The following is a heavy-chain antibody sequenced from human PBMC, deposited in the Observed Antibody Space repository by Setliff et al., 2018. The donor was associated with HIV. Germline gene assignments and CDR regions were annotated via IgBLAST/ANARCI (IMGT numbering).Heavy chain of an antibody. V-gene: IGHV3-21*05. J-gene: IGHJ4*02. CDR3: AKNFYSSPWSPLDY. Sequence: GGSLRLSCAASGFTLSSYYMNWVRQAPGKGLEWISHISTFSDYIYYADSVKGRFTISRDNAKNSVYLQMNSLRAEDTAVYYCAKNFYSSPWSPLDYWGQGTLVTVSS. CDR2: ISTFSDYI. CDR1: GFTLSSYY. D-gene: IGHD6-19*01.